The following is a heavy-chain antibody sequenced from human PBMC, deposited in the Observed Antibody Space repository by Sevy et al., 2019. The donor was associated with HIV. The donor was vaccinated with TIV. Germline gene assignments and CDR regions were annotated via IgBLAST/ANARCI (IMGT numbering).Heavy chain of an antibody. CDR2: INHSGST. D-gene: IGHD3-3*01. Sequence: LSLTCAVYGGSFSGYYWSWILQPPGKGLEWIGEINHSGSTNYNPSLKSRVTISVDTSKNQFSLKLSSVTAADTAVYYCARGATIFGVVIRGGYYYYGMDVWGQGTTVTVSS. V-gene: IGHV4-34*01. J-gene: IGHJ6*02. CDR1: GGSFSGYY. CDR3: ARGATIFGVVIRGGYYYYGMDV.